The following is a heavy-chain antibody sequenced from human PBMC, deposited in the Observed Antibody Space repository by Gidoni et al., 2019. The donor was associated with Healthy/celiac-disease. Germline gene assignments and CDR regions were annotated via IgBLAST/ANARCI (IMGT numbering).Heavy chain of an antibody. V-gene: IGHV4-59*01. D-gene: IGHD1-26*01. CDR2: IYYSGST. CDR1: GGSISSYY. CDR3: ARVGGSYPPLFDY. J-gene: IGHJ4*02. Sequence: QVQLQESGPGLVKPSETLSLTCTVSGGSISSYYWSWIRQPPGKGLEWIGYIYYSGSTNYNPSLKSRVTISVDTSKNQFSLKLSSVTAADTAVYYCARVGGSYPPLFDYWGQGTLVTVSS.